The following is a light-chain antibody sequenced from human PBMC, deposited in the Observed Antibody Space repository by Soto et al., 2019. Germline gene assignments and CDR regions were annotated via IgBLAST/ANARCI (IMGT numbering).Light chain of an antibody. CDR2: GAS. V-gene: IGKV3-20*01. CDR1: QSVSSSY. J-gene: IGKJ1*01. CDR3: QQYVSSPQT. Sequence: EIVLTQSPGTLSLSPGERATLSCRASQSVSSSYLAWYQQKPGQAPRLLIYGASSRATGIPDRFSGSGSGTDFTLNISRLEPEDFAVYYCQQYVSSPQTFGQGTKVDIK.